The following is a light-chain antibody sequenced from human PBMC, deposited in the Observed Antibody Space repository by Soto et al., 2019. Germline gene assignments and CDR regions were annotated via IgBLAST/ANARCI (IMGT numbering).Light chain of an antibody. Sequence: EIVMTQSPATLSVSPGERATLSCRASQSISSNLAWYQQKPGQAPRLLIYGASTRATGIPATFSGSGSGTEFPLTISSLQSEDFAVYYCQQYNNWPFTFGPGTKVVIQ. CDR3: QQYNNWPFT. J-gene: IGKJ3*01. CDR1: QSISSN. V-gene: IGKV3-15*01. CDR2: GAS.